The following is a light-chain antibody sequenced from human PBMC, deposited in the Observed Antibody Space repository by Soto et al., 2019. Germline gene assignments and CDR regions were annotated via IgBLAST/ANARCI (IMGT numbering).Light chain of an antibody. Sequence: QSVLTQPPSASGTPGLRFTFSCSGSSSNIGSNPVSWYQLLPGTAPKLLIYDNERPSGVPDRFSGSKSGTSASLAISGLQSDDEADYYCAAWDASLNGVVFGGGTKLTVL. V-gene: IGLV1-44*01. J-gene: IGLJ2*01. CDR3: AAWDASLNGVV. CDR1: SSNIGSNP. CDR2: DN.